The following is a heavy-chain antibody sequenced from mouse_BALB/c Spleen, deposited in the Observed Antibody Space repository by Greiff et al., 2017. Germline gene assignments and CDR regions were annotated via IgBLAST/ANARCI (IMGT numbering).Heavy chain of an antibody. V-gene: IGHV1-15*01. J-gene: IGHJ4*01. CDR3: TRSHGSHYAMDY. D-gene: IGHD2-2*01. CDR2: IDPETGGT. Sequence: VQLQQSGAELVRPGASVTLSCKASGYTFTDYEMHWVKQTPVHGLEWIGAIDPETGGTAYNQKFKGKATLTADKSSSTAYMELRSLTSEDSAVYYCTRSHGSHYAMDYWGQGTSVTVSS. CDR1: GYTFTDYE.